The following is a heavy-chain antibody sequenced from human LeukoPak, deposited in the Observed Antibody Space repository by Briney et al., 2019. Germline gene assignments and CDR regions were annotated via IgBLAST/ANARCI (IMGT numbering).Heavy chain of an antibody. CDR3: ERLGKSGMTTVTTRPSDI. D-gene: IGHD4-17*01. Sequence: PSETLSLTCTVSGGSISSSDYYWGWIRQPPGKGLEWIGNVYYSGSTSYNPSLRGRLTISGDTSKNQFSLKLYSVTAADTAVYYCERLGKSGMTTVTTRPSDIWGQGTMVTVSS. CDR2: VYYSGST. J-gene: IGHJ3*02. V-gene: IGHV4-39*01. CDR1: GGSISSSDYY.